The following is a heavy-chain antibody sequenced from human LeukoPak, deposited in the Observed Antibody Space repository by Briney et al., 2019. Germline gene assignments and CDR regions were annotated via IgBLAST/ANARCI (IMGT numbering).Heavy chain of an antibody. V-gene: IGHV4-61*03. CDR3: ARDRRGYYDSSGYFDR. Sequence: SSETLSLTCTVSGDSVGSDNYYWSWLRQLPGKGLEWIGYIYHNGGTKYNPSLRSRVTMSVDTYKNHVSLKLGSVTAADTAVYYCARDRRGYYDSSGYFDRWGQGTLVTVSS. CDR1: GDSVGSDNYY. D-gene: IGHD3-22*01. CDR2: IYHNGGT. J-gene: IGHJ4*02.